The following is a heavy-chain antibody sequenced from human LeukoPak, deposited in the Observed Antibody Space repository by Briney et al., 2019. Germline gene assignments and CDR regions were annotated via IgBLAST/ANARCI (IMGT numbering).Heavy chain of an antibody. D-gene: IGHD3-9*01. CDR2: MNPNSGNT. CDR1: GYTFTSYD. J-gene: IGHJ3*02. CDR3: ARGYDIFTASLLGALDI. Sequence: ASVKVSCKSSGYTFTSYDISWVRQAPGQGLEWMGWMNPNSGNTEYAQKFQGRVTMTRDTSITTAYMELSSLRSEDTAVYYCARGYDIFTASLLGALDIWGQGTMVTVSS. V-gene: IGHV1-8*01.